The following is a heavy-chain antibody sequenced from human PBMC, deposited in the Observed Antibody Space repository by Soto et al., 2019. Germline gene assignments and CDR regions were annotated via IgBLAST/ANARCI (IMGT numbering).Heavy chain of an antibody. V-gene: IGHV4-59*08. J-gene: IGHJ4*02. CDR2: YSGTS. D-gene: IGHD3-16*01. Sequence: QVQLQESGPGLVKPSETLSLTCTVSGASISRDHWNWIRQPPGKGLEWIGEYSGTSNYNPSLRSRVTISVDTSNTQVSLKLSSVTAADTAVYYCATYTAGGGGRGYWGQGTLVTVSS. CDR1: GASISRDH. CDR3: ATYTAGGGGRGY.